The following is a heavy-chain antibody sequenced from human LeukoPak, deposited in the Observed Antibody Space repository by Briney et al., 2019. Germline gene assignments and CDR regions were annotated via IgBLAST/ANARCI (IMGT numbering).Heavy chain of an antibody. D-gene: IGHD6-19*01. V-gene: IGHV3-53*01. CDR3: AKAGGSSGRFGEYFFDY. CDR2: IYSGGST. CDR1: WRPVNSKY. J-gene: IGHJ4*02. Sequence: PGGALILSCAASWRPVNSKYMSWVRQAPGKGLGWVSIIYSGGSTKYADSVKGRFTTSRDYSKNTLYLQMNSLRAEDTAIYYCAKAGGSSGRFGEYFFDYWGQGTLVTVSS.